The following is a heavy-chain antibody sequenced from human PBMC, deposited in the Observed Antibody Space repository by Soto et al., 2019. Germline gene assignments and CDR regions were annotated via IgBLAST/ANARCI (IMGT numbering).Heavy chain of an antibody. D-gene: IGHD5-18*01. V-gene: IGHV1-18*01. CDR1: GYTFSNFG. J-gene: IGHJ6*02. CDR2: ISGYNGNT. Sequence: ASVKVSCKASGYTFSNFGLSWVRQAPGQGLEWMGWISGYNGNTNSAEKFQGRVTMTTDTSTSTAYMEARSLIAVATAFYYCARDKGYGFGWFSSCGIGVWGEGTTVTV. CDR3: ARDKGYGFGWFSSCGIGV.